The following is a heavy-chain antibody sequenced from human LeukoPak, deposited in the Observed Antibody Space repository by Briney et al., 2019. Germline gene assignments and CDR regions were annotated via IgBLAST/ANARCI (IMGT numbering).Heavy chain of an antibody. D-gene: IGHD2-15*01. CDR2: ISAYNGNT. V-gene: IGHV1-18*01. CDR3: ARGSGVVVVAATPDVFDY. J-gene: IGHJ4*02. Sequence: GASVKVSCKASGYTFTSYGISWVRQAPGQGLEWMGWISAYNGNTNYAQKLQGRVTMTTDTSTSTAYMELRSLRSDDTAMYYCARGSGVVVVAATPDVFDYWGQGTPVTVSS. CDR1: GYTFTSYG.